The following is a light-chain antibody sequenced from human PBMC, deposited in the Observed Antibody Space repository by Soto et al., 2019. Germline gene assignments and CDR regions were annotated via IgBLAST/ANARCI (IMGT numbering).Light chain of an antibody. J-gene: IGKJ4*01. CDR3: QQLERYPST. V-gene: IGKV1-8*01. Sequence: AIRMTHSPSSLSASTGDRVTITCRASQGISSYLAWYQQKPGKAPKLLIYAASTLQSGVPSRFSGSGSGTDFTLTISSLQPEDFATYYCQQLERYPSTFGGGTKVDI. CDR2: AAS. CDR1: QGISSY.